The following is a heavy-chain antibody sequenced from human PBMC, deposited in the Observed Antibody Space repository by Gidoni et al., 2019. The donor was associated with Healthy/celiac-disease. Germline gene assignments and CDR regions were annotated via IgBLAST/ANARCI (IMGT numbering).Heavy chain of an antibody. CDR1: GFTFSSYS. D-gene: IGHD2-2*01. CDR3: ARGEVVPAAMSY. V-gene: IGHV3-21*01. CDR2: IISSSSYI. J-gene: IGHJ4*02. Sequence: EVQLVESGGGLVKPGGSLRLSCAASGFTFSSYSMNWVRQAPGKGLEWVSSIISSSSYIYYADSVKGRFTISRDNAKNSLYLQMNSLRAEDTAVYYCARGEVVPAAMSYWGQGTLVTVSS.